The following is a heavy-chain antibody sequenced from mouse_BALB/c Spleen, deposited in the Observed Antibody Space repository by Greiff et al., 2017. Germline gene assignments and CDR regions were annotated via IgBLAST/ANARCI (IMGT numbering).Heavy chain of an antibody. CDR2: ISSGGGNT. CDR3: ARDDYFDY. D-gene: IGHD2-3*01. J-gene: IGHJ2*01. CDR1: GFTFSSYT. Sequence: EVQLVESGGGLVKPGGSLKLSCAASGFTFSSYTMSWVRQTPEKRLEWVATISSGGGNTYYPDSVKGRFTISRDNAKNNLYLQMSSLRSEDTALYYCARDDYFDYWGQGTTLTVSS. V-gene: IGHV5-9*03.